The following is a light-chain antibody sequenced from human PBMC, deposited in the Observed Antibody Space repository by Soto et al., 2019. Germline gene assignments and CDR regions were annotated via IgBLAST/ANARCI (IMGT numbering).Light chain of an antibody. CDR1: ESVNRN. Sequence: EIVLTQSPAPLSVSPGERATLSSRARESVNRNLAWYQQKPGQAPRLLIYGASTRATGVPARFSGSGSGTEFTLTIGSLQSEDFAVYYCQQYNKWPPRTFGQGTKVDIK. CDR2: GAS. CDR3: QQYNKWPPRT. V-gene: IGKV3-15*01. J-gene: IGKJ1*01.